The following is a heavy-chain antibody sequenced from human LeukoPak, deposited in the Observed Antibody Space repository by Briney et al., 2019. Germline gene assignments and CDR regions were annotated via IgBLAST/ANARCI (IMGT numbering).Heavy chain of an antibody. CDR2: IYHSGST. V-gene: IGHV4-39*07. J-gene: IGHJ3*02. Sequence: PSETLSLTCTVSGGSISSSSYYWGWIRQPPGKGLEWIGSIYHSGSTYYNPSLKSRVTISVDTSKNQFSLKLSSVTAADTAVYYCARVAVVAATTPDAFDIWGQGTMVTVSS. CDR1: GGSISSSSYY. CDR3: ARVAVVAATTPDAFDI. D-gene: IGHD2-15*01.